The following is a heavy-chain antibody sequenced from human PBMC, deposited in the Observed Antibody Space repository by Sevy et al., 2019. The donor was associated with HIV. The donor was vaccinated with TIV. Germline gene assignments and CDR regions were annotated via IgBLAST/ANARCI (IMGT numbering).Heavy chain of an antibody. V-gene: IGHV3-53*01. CDR3: ARVRFGLEPDFDY. Sequence: GESLRLSCAASGFTVSSNYMSWVRQAPGKGLEWVSVIYSGGSTYYADSVKGRFTISRDNSKNTLYLQMNGLRAEDTAVYYCARVRFGLEPDFDYWGQGTLVTVSS. CDR1: GFTVSSNY. J-gene: IGHJ4*02. CDR2: IYSGGST. D-gene: IGHD1-1*01.